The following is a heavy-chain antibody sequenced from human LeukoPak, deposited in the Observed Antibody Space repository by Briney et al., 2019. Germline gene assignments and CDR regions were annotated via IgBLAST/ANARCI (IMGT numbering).Heavy chain of an antibody. CDR3: ARGGSGTDTPYYFDY. D-gene: IGHD3-10*01. J-gene: IGHJ4*02. Sequence: GGSLRLSCAASGFTFSSYWMSWVRQAPGKGLEWVANIKQDGSEKYYVDSVKGRFTISRDNAKNSLYLQMNSLRAEDTAVYYCARGGSGTDTPYYFDYWGQGTPVTVSS. V-gene: IGHV3-7*01. CDR2: IKQDGSEK. CDR1: GFTFSSYW.